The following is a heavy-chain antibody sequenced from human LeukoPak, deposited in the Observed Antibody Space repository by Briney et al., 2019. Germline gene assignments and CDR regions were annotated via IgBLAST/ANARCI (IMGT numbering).Heavy chain of an antibody. Sequence: GGSLRLSCVASGFTFSSYAIHWVRQAPGKGLEWVAVISYDGNNKKYADSVKGRFTISRDNSKNTLYLQMNSLRAEDTAIYYCARDGVRSDIVVVPAALDYWGQGTLVTVSS. V-gene: IGHV3-30-3*01. CDR3: ARDGVRSDIVVVPAALDY. D-gene: IGHD2-2*01. CDR1: GFTFSSYA. CDR2: ISYDGNNK. J-gene: IGHJ4*02.